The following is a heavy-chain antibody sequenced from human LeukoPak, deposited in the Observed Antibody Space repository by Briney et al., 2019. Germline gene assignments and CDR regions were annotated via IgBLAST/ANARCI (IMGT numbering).Heavy chain of an antibody. CDR1: GFTFSSYG. J-gene: IGHJ4*02. CDR3: AKASPSYSGYDFDY. V-gene: IGHV3-30*18. CDR2: ISFDGSNK. Sequence: GGSLRLSCAASGFTFSSYGMHWVRQAPGKGLEWVAVISFDGSNKYYADSVKGRFTISRDNSKNTLYLQMNSLRAEDTAEYYCAKASPSYSGYDFDYWGQGTLVTVSS. D-gene: IGHD5-12*01.